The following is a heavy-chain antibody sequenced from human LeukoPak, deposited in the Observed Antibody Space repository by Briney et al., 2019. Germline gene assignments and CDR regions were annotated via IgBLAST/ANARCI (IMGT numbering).Heavy chain of an antibody. J-gene: IGHJ4*02. D-gene: IGHD5/OR15-5a*01. CDR1: GFIFSNYW. CDR2: VNNDGSST. CDR3: AKGGLRVTDY. Sequence: GGPLRLSCAASGFIFSNYWMHWVREAPGKGLVWVSRVNNDGSSTTYGDSVKGRFTISRDNAKNTLYLQMNSLRAEDTAVYYCAKGGLRVTDYWGQGTLVTVSS. V-gene: IGHV3-74*03.